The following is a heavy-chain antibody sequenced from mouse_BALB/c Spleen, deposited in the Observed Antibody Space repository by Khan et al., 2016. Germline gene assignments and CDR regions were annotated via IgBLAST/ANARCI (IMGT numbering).Heavy chain of an antibody. CDR1: GYSITSDYA. V-gene: IGHV3-2*02. Sequence: EVQLQESGPGLVKPSQSLSLTCTVTGYSITSDYAWNWIRQFPGNKLEWMGYIIYSGSTSYNPSLKSRISITRDTSKNKFFLQLNSVTPEDTATXSGDRHQLAEWFFDGGGAATTVTVSS. CDR3: DRHQLAEWFFDG. CDR2: IIYSGST. D-gene: IGHD4-1*02. J-gene: IGHJ1*01.